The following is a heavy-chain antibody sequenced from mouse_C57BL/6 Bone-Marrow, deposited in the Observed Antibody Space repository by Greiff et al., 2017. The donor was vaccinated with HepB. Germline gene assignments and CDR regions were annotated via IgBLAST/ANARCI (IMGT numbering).Heavy chain of an antibody. CDR1: GYTFTDYY. Sequence: EVQLQQSGPELVKPGASVKISCKASGYTFTDYYMNWVKQSHGKSLEWIGDINPNNGGTSYNQKFKGKATLTVDKSSSTAYMELRSLTSEDSAVYYCARHYYGSSYRWYFDVWGTGTTVTVSS. J-gene: IGHJ1*03. D-gene: IGHD1-1*01. CDR2: INPNNGGT. CDR3: ARHYYGSSYRWYFDV. V-gene: IGHV1-26*01.